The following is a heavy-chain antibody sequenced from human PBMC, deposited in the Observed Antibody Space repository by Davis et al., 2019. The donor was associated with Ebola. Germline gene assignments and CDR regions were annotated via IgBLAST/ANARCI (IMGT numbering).Heavy chain of an antibody. D-gene: IGHD6-13*01. Sequence: SGPTLVKPTETLTLTCTVSGFSLSNAKMGVSWIRQPPGKALEWLAHIFSNDETSYTTSLKSRLTISKDTSKSQVILSLTNMDPLDTATYYCAHSEGSSWYYFDYWGQGTLVTVSS. CDR2: IFSNDET. V-gene: IGHV2-26*01. J-gene: IGHJ4*02. CDR1: GFSLSNAKMG. CDR3: AHSEGSSWYYFDY.